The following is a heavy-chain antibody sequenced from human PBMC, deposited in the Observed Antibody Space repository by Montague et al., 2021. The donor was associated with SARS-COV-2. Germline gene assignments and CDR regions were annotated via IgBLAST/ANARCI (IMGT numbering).Heavy chain of an antibody. V-gene: IGHV3-30*04. J-gene: IGHJ4*02. Sequence: SLRLSCAASLFTFSNYAMHWVRQAPGKGLEWVALISYDGSNKYYADSVKGRFTISRDNSKNTLYLQMNSLRAEDTAVYYCARDDGSGSYYVSFDYWGQGTLVTVSS. CDR2: ISYDGSNK. CDR3: ARDDGSGSYYVSFDY. CDR1: LFTFSNYA. D-gene: IGHD3-10*01.